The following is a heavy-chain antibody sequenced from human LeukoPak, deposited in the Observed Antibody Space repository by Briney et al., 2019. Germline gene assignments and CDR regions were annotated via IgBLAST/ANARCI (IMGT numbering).Heavy chain of an antibody. CDR1: GGFISSGNW. V-gene: IGHV4-4*02. CDR3: ARKGPATIADY. D-gene: IGHD4-11*01. CDR2: IHHSVGT. J-gene: IGHJ4*02. Sequence: SETLSLTCAVSGGFISSGNWWGWFRQPPGKGLEWIGEIHHSVGTNYNPSLKSRVAISMDKSKNQFPLDVTSVTAADTAMYYCARKGPATIADYWGRGTLVTVSS.